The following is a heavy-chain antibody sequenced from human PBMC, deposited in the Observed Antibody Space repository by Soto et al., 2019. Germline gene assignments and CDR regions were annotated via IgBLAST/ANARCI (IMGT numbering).Heavy chain of an antibody. CDR1: GFTVSSNY. J-gene: IGHJ4*02. CDR2: IYSGGST. CDR3: ARGRDYYGSGSYYDY. D-gene: IGHD3-10*01. Sequence: EVQLVESGGGLVQPGGSLRLSCAASGFTVSSNYMSWVRQAPGKGLEWVSVIYSGGSTYYADSVKGRFTISRDNAKNTLYLQTNSLRAEDTAMYYCARGRDYYGSGSYYDYWGPGTLVTVSS. V-gene: IGHV3-66*01.